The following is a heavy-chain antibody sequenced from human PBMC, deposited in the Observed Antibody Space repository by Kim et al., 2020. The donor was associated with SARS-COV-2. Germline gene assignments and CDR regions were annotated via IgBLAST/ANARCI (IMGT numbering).Heavy chain of an antibody. CDR1: GFTFSSYW. CDR3: TRDERITIISPGAFNM. J-gene: IGHJ3*02. D-gene: IGHD1-20*01. V-gene: IGHV3-74*01. CDR2: INSDGST. Sequence: GWSLRLSCAASGFTFSSYWMHWVRQAPGKGLVWVSRINSDGSTTYADSVKGRFTISRDNAKSTLYLQMNSLSAEDTAVYYCTRDERITIISPGAFNMWG.